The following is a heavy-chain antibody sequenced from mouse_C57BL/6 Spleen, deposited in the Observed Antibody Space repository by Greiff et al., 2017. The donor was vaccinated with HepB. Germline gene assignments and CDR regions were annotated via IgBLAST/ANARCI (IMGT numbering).Heavy chain of an antibody. J-gene: IGHJ2*01. CDR1: GYTFTSYW. CDR2: IDPSDSYT. Sequence: VQLQQPGAELVKPGASVKLSCKASGYTFTSYWMQWVKQRPGQGLEWIGEIDPSDSYTNYNQKFKGKATLTVDTSSSTAYMQLSSLTSEDSAVYYCARGDYDVIHYFDYWGQGTTLTVSS. D-gene: IGHD2-4*01. CDR3: ARGDYDVIHYFDY. V-gene: IGHV1-50*01.